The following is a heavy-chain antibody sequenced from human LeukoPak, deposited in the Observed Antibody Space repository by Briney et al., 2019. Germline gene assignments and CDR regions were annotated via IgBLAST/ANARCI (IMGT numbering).Heavy chain of an antibody. V-gene: IGHV3-30*01. CDR3: ARDLGYYYYMDV. D-gene: IGHD7-27*01. J-gene: IGHJ6*03. CDR2: ISYDGSNK. Sequence: GRSLRLSCAASGFTFSSYAMHWLRQAPGKGLEGVAVISYDGSNKYYADSVKGRFTISRDNSKNTLYLQMNCLRAEDTAVHYCARDLGYYYYMDVWGKGTTVTVSS. CDR1: GFTFSSYA.